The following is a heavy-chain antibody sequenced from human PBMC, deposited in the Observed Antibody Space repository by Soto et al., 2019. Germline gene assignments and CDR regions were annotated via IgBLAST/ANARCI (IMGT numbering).Heavy chain of an antibody. CDR2: IYWNDDK. V-gene: IGHV2-5*01. D-gene: IGHD3-22*01. CDR1: GVSLSTSGVG. Sequence: GPTPVNPTPTLTLTCTFSGVSLSTSGVGVGWIRQPPGKALEWLALIYWNDDKRYSPSLKSRLTITKDTSKDQVVLTMTNMDPVDTATYYCAHGDPAYYDSSAYYRGTYFQHWGQGTLVTVSS. CDR3: AHGDPAYYDSSAYYRGTYFQH. J-gene: IGHJ1*01.